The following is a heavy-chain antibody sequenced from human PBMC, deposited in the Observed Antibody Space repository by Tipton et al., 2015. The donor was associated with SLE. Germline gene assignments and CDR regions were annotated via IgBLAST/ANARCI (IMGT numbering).Heavy chain of an antibody. D-gene: IGHD3-3*01. V-gene: IGHV4-34*01. CDR1: GGSISSHY. CDR2: VNHRGRT. Sequence: TLSLTCTVSGGSISSHYWSWIRQSPGKGLEWIGEVNHRGRTNYSPSLKNRVTMSVDTSTNQFSLKLISVTAADTAIYFCARETRVDATFSKYNRFDPWGQGSLVTVSP. J-gene: IGHJ5*02. CDR3: ARETRVDATFSKYNRFDP.